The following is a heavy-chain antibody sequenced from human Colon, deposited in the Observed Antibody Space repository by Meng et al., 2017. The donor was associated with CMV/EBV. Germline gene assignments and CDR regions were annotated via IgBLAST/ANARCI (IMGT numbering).Heavy chain of an antibody. Sequence: GYTFTDYYLHWVRQAPGQGLEWTGWINPNGGGTDYAQTFQGRVSMTRDTSTTTAYLEVNRLTSDDTATYYCARVKCGTTSCSQGLDPWGQGTLVTVSS. CDR3: ARVKCGTTSCSQGLDP. J-gene: IGHJ5*02. V-gene: IGHV1-2*02. CDR2: INPNGGGT. CDR1: GYTFTDYY. D-gene: IGHD1-1*01.